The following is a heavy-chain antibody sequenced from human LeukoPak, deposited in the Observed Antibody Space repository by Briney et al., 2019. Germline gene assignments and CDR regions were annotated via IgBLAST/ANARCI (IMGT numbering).Heavy chain of an antibody. CDR1: GDSVSINSAA. CDR2: TYQRSKWYN. J-gene: IGHJ4*02. D-gene: IGHD6-19*01. Sequence: SQTLSLTCAISGDSVSINSAAWNWIRQSPSRGLEWLGRTYQRSKWYNDYAVSVKSRITINPDISKNQFSLQLNSVTPEDTAVYYRARSPSPYSSGWYFDYWGQGTLVTVSS. CDR3: ARSPSPYSSGWYFDY. V-gene: IGHV6-1*01.